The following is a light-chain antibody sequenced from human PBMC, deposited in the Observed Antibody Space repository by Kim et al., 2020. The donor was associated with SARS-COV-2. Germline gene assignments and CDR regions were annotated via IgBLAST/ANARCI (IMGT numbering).Light chain of an antibody. V-gene: IGLV1-40*01. CDR3: QSYDSSLSHAV. Sequence: QRVTISCTGSSSNIGADYDVHWYQHLPGTAPKLLIYGNNNRASGVPDRFSGSKSGTSASLAITGLQAEDEADYSCQSYDSSLSHAVFGGGTQLTVL. CDR2: GNN. CDR1: SSNIGADYD. J-gene: IGLJ7*01.